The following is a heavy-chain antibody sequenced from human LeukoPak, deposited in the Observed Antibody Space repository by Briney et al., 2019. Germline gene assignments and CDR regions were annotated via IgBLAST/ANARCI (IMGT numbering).Heavy chain of an antibody. J-gene: IGHJ3*01. D-gene: IGHD5-12*01. V-gene: IGHV4-59*08. Sequence: ASETLSLTCTVSGGSIRSYYWSWIRQAPGKGLEWIGYIYHSGSTNYNPSLKSRVTISVDTSKNQFSLKLSSVTAADTAVYYCARSGYYSGYDNDAFDVWGQGTTVTVSS. CDR1: GGSIRSYY. CDR2: IYHSGST. CDR3: ARSGYYSGYDNDAFDV.